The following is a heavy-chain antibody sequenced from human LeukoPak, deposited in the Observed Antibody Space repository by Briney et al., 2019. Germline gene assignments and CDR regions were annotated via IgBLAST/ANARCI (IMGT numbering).Heavy chain of an antibody. CDR1: GYTFTSYG. Sequence: ASVKVSCKASGYTFTSYGISWVRQAPGQGLEWMGWISTYNGNTNYAQKLQGRVTMTTDTSTSTAYMELRSLRSDDMAVYYCARALTAPYYYYYMDVWGKGTTVTVSS. CDR3: ARALTAPYYYYYMDV. D-gene: IGHD2-21*02. V-gene: IGHV1-18*03. CDR2: ISTYNGNT. J-gene: IGHJ6*03.